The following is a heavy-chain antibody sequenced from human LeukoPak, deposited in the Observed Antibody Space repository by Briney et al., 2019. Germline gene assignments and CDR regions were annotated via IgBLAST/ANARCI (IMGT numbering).Heavy chain of an antibody. CDR3: AARYDFWSGYSWFDP. CDR1: GFTFTSSA. V-gene: IGHV1-58*02. Sequence: ASVKVSCKASGFTFTSSAMQWVRQARGQRLEWIGWIVVGSGNTNYAQKFQERVTITRDMSTSTAYMELSSLRSEDTAVYYCAARYDFWSGYSWFDPWGQGTLVTVSS. D-gene: IGHD3-3*01. CDR2: IVVGSGNT. J-gene: IGHJ5*02.